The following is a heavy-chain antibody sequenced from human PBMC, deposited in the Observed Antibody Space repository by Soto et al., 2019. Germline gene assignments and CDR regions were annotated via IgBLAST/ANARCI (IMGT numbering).Heavy chain of an antibody. J-gene: IGHJ4*02. D-gene: IGHD3-10*01. Sequence: QITLKESGPTRVKPTQTLTRTCSLSGFSLSTTGVVVGWIRQSPGKALEWLAIIYWDNDKRYSPSLKSRVTITKDTSKNQVVLTVTNMDPVDTGTYYCARSLWFGELHWGQGALVTVSS. CDR3: ARSLWFGELH. CDR1: GFSLSTTGVV. V-gene: IGHV2-5*02. CDR2: IYWDNDK.